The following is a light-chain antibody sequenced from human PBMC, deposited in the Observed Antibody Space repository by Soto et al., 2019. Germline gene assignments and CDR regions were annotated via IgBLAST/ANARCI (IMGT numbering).Light chain of an antibody. CDR1: QSISSG. J-gene: IGKJ1*01. V-gene: IGKV1-5*03. Sequence: DIQLTQSPSTLSASVGDRVTITCRASQSISSGLAWYQQKPGKAPNLLIYKTSNLESGVPSRFSGSGSGTEFTLTISRLQPDDFATYYCQYYNDYCWTFGQGTKVEIK. CDR2: KTS. CDR3: QYYNDYCWT.